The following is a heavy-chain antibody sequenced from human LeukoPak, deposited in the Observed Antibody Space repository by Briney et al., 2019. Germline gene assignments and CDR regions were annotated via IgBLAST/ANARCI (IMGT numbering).Heavy chain of an antibody. CDR1: GASISSYY. CDR2: IYHSRST. D-gene: IGHD3-16*02. Sequence: SETLSLTCTVSGASISSYYWSWIRQPPGKGLEWIGYIYHSRSTYYNPSLKSRVTISVDTSKNQFSLKLSSVTAADTAVYYCAREVYDYVWGSYRLFDYWGQGTLVTVSS. J-gene: IGHJ4*02. V-gene: IGHV4-59*12. CDR3: AREVYDYVWGSYRLFDY.